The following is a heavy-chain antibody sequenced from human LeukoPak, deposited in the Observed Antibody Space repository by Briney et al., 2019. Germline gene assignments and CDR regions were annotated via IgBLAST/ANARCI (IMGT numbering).Heavy chain of an antibody. Sequence: PGGSLRLSCAASGFTFSSYAMHWVRQAPGKGLEYVSAISSNGGSTYYANSVKGRFTISRDNSKNTLYLQMGSLRAEDMAVYYCARDLKDVVVPAAIHYWGQGTLVTVSS. D-gene: IGHD2-2*01. CDR3: ARDLKDVVVPAAIHY. CDR2: ISSNGGST. J-gene: IGHJ4*02. CDR1: GFTFSSYA. V-gene: IGHV3-64*01.